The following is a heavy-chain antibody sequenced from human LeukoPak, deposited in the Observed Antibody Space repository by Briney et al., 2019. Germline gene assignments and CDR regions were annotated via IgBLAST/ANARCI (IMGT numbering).Heavy chain of an antibody. V-gene: IGHV3-11*01. D-gene: IGHD1-26*01. CDR2: ISSSGSAT. CDR1: GFAFSDYY. CDR3: ARDVGATTSAAFDI. J-gene: IGHJ3*02. Sequence: GGSLRLSCAASGFAFSDYYMTWIRQAPGKGLEWLSYISSSGSATYYADSVKGRFTISRENAKTSLYLQVNSLRAEDTAVYYCARDVGATTSAAFDIWGQGTMVTVSS.